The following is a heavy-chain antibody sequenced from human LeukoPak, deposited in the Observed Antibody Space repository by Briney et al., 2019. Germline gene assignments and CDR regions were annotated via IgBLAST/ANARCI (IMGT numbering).Heavy chain of an antibody. V-gene: IGHV4-59*01. CDR1: GGSISSYY. J-gene: IGHJ4*02. D-gene: IGHD1-26*01. CDR2: IYYSGST. CDR3: ARDVGATPGYFDY. Sequence: EPSETLSLTCTVSGGSISSYYWSWIRQPPGKGLEWIGYIYYSGSTNYNPSLKSRVTISVDTSKNQFSLKLSSVTAADTAVYYCARDVGATPGYFDYWGQGTLVTVSS.